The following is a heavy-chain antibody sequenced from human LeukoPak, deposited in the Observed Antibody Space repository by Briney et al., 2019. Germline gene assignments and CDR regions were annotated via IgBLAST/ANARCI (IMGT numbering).Heavy chain of an antibody. D-gene: IGHD2-2*01. J-gene: IGHJ5*02. V-gene: IGHV6-1*01. CDR1: GDSVSSNSVT. CDR2: TCYRSTWYN. Sequence: SQTLSLTCAISGDSVSSNSVTWNWIRQSPSRGLEWLGRTCYRSTWYNDYAVSVRGRITVNPGTSKNQFSLHLNSVTPEDTAVYYCARRLTQYDCFDPWGQGILVTVSS. CDR3: ARRLTQYDCFDP.